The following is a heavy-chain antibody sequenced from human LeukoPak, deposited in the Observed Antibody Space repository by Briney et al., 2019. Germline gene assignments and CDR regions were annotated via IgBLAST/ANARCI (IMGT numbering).Heavy chain of an antibody. CDR2: THSDGSST. Sequence: GGSLRLSCAASGFTFSSTWMHWFRQAPGKGPVWVSRTHSDGSSTIYADSVKGRFTISRDNARNTLYLQMNSLRAEDTAVYYCVRDRYYVPDYWGQGTLVTVSS. CDR3: VRDRYYVPDY. D-gene: IGHD3-16*01. V-gene: IGHV3-74*01. J-gene: IGHJ4*02. CDR1: GFTFSSTW.